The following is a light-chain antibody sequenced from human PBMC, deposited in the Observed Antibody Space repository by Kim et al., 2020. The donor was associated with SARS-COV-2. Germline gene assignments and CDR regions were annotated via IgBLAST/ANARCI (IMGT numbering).Light chain of an antibody. Sequence: QSALTQPRSVSGSPGQSDTISCTGTSISWYQQHPGKAPKLMIYDVTKRPSGVPDRFSGSKSGNTASLTISGLQAEDEAEYYCCSKAGSYGYVFGSETKVTVL. CDR3: CSKAGSYGYV. CDR1: S. CDR2: DVT. J-gene: IGLJ1*01. V-gene: IGLV2-11*01.